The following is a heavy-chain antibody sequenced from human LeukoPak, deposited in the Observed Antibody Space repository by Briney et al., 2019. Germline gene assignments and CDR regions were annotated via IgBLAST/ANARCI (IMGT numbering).Heavy chain of an antibody. CDR3: ATDLSTATTYYFXY. J-gene: IGHJ4*02. CDR2: FDPEDGET. Sequence: GASVKVSCKVSGYTLTELSMHWVRQAPGKGLEWMGGFDPEDGETIYAQKFQGRVTMTEDTSTDTAYMELSSLRSEDTAVYYCATDLSTATTYYFXYWGQGTLVTVSS. V-gene: IGHV1-24*01. D-gene: IGHD5-12*01. CDR1: GYTLTELS.